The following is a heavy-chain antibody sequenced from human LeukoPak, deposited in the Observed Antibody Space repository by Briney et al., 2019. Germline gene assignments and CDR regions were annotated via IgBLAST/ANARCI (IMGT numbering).Heavy chain of an antibody. J-gene: IGHJ5*02. CDR2: INPNSGGT. Sequence: ASVKVSCKASGYTFTGYYMHWVRQAPGQGLEWMGWINPNSGGTNYAQKFQGRVTMTRDTSISTAYMELSRLRSDDTAVYYCVREGPRGIAAAGTFRDDNWFDPWGQGTLVTVSS. D-gene: IGHD6-13*01. CDR3: VREGPRGIAAAGTFRDDNWFDP. CDR1: GYTFTGYY. V-gene: IGHV1-2*02.